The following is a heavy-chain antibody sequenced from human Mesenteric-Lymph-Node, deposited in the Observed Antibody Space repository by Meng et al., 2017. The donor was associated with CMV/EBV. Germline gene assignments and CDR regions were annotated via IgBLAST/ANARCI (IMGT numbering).Heavy chain of an antibody. Sequence: GGSLRLSCAASGFTFSDYSINWVRQAPGKGLEWVSSISSSSSYIYYADSMKGRFTISRDNAKNSLYLQMNSLRADDTAVYFCARQAENFGEDYFDHWGQGALVTVSS. CDR1: GFTFSDYS. D-gene: IGHD3-10*01. CDR2: ISSSSSYI. J-gene: IGHJ4*02. CDR3: ARQAENFGEDYFDH. V-gene: IGHV3-21*01.